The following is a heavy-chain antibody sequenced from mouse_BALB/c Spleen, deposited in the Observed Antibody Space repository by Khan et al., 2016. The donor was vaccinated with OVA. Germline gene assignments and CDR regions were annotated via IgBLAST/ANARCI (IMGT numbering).Heavy chain of an antibody. CDR2: IWSDGST. CDR3: ASQPYYHYNIMDY. J-gene: IGHJ4*01. Sequence: VELVESGPGLVAPSQSLSITCTISGFSLTNYGVHWVRQPPGKGLEWLVVIWSDGSTTYNSALKSRLTISKDNSKSQVFLKMNSLQTDDTAVYFCASQPYYHYNIMDYWGQGTSVTVSS. D-gene: IGHD2-10*01. V-gene: IGHV2-6-1*01. CDR1: GFSLTNYG.